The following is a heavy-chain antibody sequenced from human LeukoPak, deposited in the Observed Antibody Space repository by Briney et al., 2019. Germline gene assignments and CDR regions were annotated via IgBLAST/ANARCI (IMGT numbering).Heavy chain of an antibody. CDR3: AKGGGYRDFDI. D-gene: IGHD5-12*01. CDR2: ISGSGGSI. J-gene: IGHJ3*02. Sequence: GGSLRLSCAVSGLTFSSHAMTWVRQAPGKGLEWVSSISGSGGSIYYADSVKGRFTISRDNSKNTLYLQMNSLGAEDTAVYYCAKGGGYRDFDIWGQGTMVTVSS. V-gene: IGHV3-23*01. CDR1: GLTFSSHA.